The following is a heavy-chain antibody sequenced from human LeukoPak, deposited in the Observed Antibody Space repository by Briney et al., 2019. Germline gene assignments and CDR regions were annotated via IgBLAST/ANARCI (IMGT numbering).Heavy chain of an antibody. CDR3: ARLLAEGY. J-gene: IGHJ4*02. CDR2: IGSKANTYAT. Sequence: GGSLRLSCAASGFTFSDSAMHWVSQASGKGLEWVGRIGSKANTYATAYAASVKGRFTISRDDSKNTAYLQMNSLKTEDTAVYYCARLLAEGYWGQGTLVTVSS. CDR1: GFTFSDSA. V-gene: IGHV3-73*01.